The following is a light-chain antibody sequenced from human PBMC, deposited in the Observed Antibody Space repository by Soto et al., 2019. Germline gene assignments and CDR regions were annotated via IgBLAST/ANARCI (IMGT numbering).Light chain of an antibody. Sequence: ETVLTQSPGTLSLSPGERATLSCRASQSVSSNYLAWYQQKPGQAPRLLMYGASSRATGIPDRFSGSGSGTDFTLTISRLEPEDFAVYYCQQYGSSSGVTFGPGTKVDIK. V-gene: IGKV3-20*01. CDR1: QSVSSNY. CDR2: GAS. J-gene: IGKJ3*01. CDR3: QQYGSSSGVT.